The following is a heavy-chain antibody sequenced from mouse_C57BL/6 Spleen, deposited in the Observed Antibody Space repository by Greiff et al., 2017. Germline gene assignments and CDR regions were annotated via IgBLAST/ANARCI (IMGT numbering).Heavy chain of an antibody. CDR3: SLYYGRSYRYYDV. J-gene: IGHJ1*03. Sequence: EVKLMESVAELVRPGASVKLSCTASGFNIKNTYMHWVKQRPEQGLAWIGSNDPANGNTKYAPKFQGKATITADPSSNTAYLQLSSLTSEDPAIDYCSLYYGRSYRYYDVWGTGTTGTVSS. CDR1: GFNIKNTY. V-gene: IGHV14-3*01. CDR2: NDPANGNT. D-gene: IGHD1-1*01.